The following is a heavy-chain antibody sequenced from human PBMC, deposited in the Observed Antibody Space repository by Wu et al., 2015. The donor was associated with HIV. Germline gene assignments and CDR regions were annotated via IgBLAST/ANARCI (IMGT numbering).Heavy chain of an antibody. CDR2: IIPISGTA. CDR3: ARGSILEMSTASFYYYVMDV. Sequence: QVQLVQSGAEVKKPGSSVKVSCKASGGTFSSYAISWVRQAPGQGLEWMGRIIPISGTANYAQRFQGRVTITADKPTNTAYMGLSSLRSDDTAVYYCARGSILEMSTASFYYYVMDVWGQGHGHRLL. V-gene: IGHV1-69*13. J-gene: IGHJ6*02. CDR1: GGTFSSYA. D-gene: IGHD1-26*01.